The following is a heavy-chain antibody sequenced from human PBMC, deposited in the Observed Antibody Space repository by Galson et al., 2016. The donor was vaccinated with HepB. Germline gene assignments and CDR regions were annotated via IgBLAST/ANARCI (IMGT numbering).Heavy chain of an antibody. D-gene: IGHD1-26*01. CDR1: GFTFSTYW. CDR3: ARNRNIVGATTSFDY. Sequence: SLRLSCAASGFTFSTYWMSWVRQAPGKGLEWVANIKQDGSEKYYVDSVKGRFTISRDNAKNSLYLQMNSLRAEDTAVYYCARNRNIVGATTSFDYWGQGTLVTVSS. J-gene: IGHJ4*02. CDR2: IKQDGSEK. V-gene: IGHV3-7*03.